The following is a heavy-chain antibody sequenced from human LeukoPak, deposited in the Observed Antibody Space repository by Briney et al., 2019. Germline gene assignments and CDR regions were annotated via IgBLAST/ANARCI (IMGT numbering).Heavy chain of an antibody. Sequence: GASVKVSCKTIGGRFKSYGFSWVRQAPGQGLEWMGGIIPIFGRPNYAQKFEGRVTITADKSTNTTYMEISSLTSDDTAVYYCARDAQWELRALDVWGRGTMVIVSS. CDR1: GGRFKSYG. J-gene: IGHJ3*01. CDR3: ARDAQWELRALDV. CDR2: IIPIFGRP. V-gene: IGHV1-69*06. D-gene: IGHD1-26*01.